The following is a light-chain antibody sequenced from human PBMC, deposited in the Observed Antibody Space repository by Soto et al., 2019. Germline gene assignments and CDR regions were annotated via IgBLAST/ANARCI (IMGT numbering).Light chain of an antibody. J-gene: IGKJ1*01. CDR2: DAS. Sequence: DIVLTQSPGTLSLSPGERATLSCRASQSISSNYLAWYQQKPGQAPRLLIYDASSRATGIPDRFSGSGSGADFTLTITRLEPEDYAVYHCQQYHSAPRTFGPGTKVEI. CDR1: QSISSNY. CDR3: QQYHSAPRT. V-gene: IGKV3-20*01.